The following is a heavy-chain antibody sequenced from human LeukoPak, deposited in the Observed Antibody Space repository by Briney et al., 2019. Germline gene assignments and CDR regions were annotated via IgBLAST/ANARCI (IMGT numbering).Heavy chain of an antibody. D-gene: IGHD6-13*01. CDR1: GFTFSSFG. Sequence: GGSLRLSCAPSGFTFSSFGMHWVRQAPGKGLEWVAVIWYDASNKYYADSVKGRFTISRDNSKNTLFLQMNSLRDDDTAVYYCVRGVGVSRFNYFDPWGQGTLVIVSS. CDR2: IWYDASNK. CDR3: VRGVGVSRFNYFDP. J-gene: IGHJ5*02. V-gene: IGHV3-33*01.